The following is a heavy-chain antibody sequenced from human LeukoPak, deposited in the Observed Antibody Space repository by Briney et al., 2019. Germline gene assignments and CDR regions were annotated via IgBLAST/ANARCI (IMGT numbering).Heavy chain of an antibody. V-gene: IGHV4-59*08. CDR1: GDSISSYY. J-gene: IGHJ3*02. CDR2: ISDSGST. Sequence: SETLSLTCTVSGDSISSYYWSWFRQPPGKGLEWIGFISDSGSTSFNPSLSSRLTISVDTSKNHISLKLSSVTAADTAVYYCARQNDGIGRSSLHDAFDIWGQGTMVTVSS. D-gene: IGHD6-13*01. CDR3: ARQNDGIGRSSLHDAFDI.